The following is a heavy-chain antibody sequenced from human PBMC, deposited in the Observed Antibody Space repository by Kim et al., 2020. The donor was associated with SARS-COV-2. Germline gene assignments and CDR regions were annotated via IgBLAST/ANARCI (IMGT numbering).Heavy chain of an antibody. CDR1: GFTFSSYA. CDR2: ISYDGSNK. Sequence: GGSLRRSCAASGFTFSSYAMHWVRQAPGKGLEWVAVISYDGSNKYYADSVKGRFTISRDNSKNTLYLQMNSLRAEDTAVYYCARDVYGVVVITVGPFDY. CDR3: ARDVYGVVVITVGPFDY. J-gene: IGHJ4*01. V-gene: IGHV3-30*04. D-gene: IGHD3-22*01.